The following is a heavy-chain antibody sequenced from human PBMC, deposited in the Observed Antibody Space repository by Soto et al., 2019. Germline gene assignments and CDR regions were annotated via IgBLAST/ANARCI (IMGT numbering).Heavy chain of an antibody. J-gene: IGHJ6*02. CDR1: GYTFTSYY. CDR3: AREFPDSGSYYYYYYYGMDV. D-gene: IGHD3-10*01. Sequence: ASVKVSCKASGYTFTSYYMHWVRQAPGQGLEWMGIINPSGGSTSYAQKFQGRVTMTRDTSTSTVYMELSSLRSEDTAVYYCAREFPDSGSYYYYYYYGMDVWGQGTTVTVSS. CDR2: INPSGGST. V-gene: IGHV1-46*03.